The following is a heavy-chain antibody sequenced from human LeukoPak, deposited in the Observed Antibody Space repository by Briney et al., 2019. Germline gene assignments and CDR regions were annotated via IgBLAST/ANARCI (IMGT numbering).Heavy chain of an antibody. CDR1: GFTFDDYG. J-gene: IGHJ5*01. D-gene: IGHD3-9*01. CDR3: VRGGPGIRYLDWLDS. CDR2: IDFSGGTT. V-gene: IGHV3-20*04. Sequence: GGSLRLSCAASGFTFDDYGMSWVRQTPGAGLVWVAHIDFSGGTTTYADSVRGRFIVSRDNAKNNLYLHMNSLRHEDTAMYFCVRGGPGIRYLDWLDSWGQGTLVTVSS.